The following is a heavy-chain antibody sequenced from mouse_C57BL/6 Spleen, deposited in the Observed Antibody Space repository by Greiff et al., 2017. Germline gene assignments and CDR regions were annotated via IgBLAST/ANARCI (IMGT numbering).Heavy chain of an antibody. J-gene: IGHJ2*01. CDR2: IYPGSGST. CDR3: ARSPHYYGSPYYFDY. Sequence: VKLQQPGAELVKPGASVKMSCKASGYTFTSYWITWVKQRPGQGLEWIGDIYPGSGSTNYNEKFKSKATLTVDTSSSTAYMQLSSLTSEDSAVYYCARSPHYYGSPYYFDYWGQGTTLTVSS. V-gene: IGHV1-55*01. CDR1: GYTFTSYW. D-gene: IGHD1-1*01.